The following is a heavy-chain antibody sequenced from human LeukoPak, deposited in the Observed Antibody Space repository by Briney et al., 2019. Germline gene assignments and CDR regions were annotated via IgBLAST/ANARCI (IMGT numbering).Heavy chain of an antibody. CDR3: ARSRHLYSSSWYGY. CDR2: INHSGST. CDR1: GGSFSGYY. J-gene: IGHJ4*02. Sequence: PSETLSLTCAVYGGSFSGYYWSWIRQPPGKGLEWIGEINHSGSTNYNPSLKSRVTMSVDTSKNQFSLKLSSVTAADTAVYYCARSRHLYSSSWYGYWGQGTLVTVSS. V-gene: IGHV4-34*01. D-gene: IGHD6-13*01.